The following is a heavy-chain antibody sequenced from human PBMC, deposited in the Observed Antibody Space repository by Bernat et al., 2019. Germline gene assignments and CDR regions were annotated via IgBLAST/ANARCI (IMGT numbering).Heavy chain of an antibody. V-gene: IGHV3-23*01. Sequence: EVQLLESGGGLVQPGGSLRLSCAASGFTFSRYVMSWVRQAPGKGLEWVSTITDNGGSTYYADSVKGRFTISRDNSKNTLYLQMSSLRAEDTAVYYCAKDHYSSGWPTVDCWGQGTLVIFSS. J-gene: IGHJ4*02. CDR2: ITDNGGST. D-gene: IGHD6-19*01. CDR1: GFTFSRYV. CDR3: AKDHYSSGWPTVDC.